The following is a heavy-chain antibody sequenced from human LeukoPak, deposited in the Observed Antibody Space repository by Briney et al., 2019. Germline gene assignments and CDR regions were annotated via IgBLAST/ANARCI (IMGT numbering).Heavy chain of an antibody. CDR1: GFTFGFYG. CDR2: IRYDGNDK. Sequence: GGSLRLSCAASGFTFGFYGMHWVRHAPGKGLEGVAFIRYDGNDKFYADSVKGRFAISRDTSRNTLYLQMNSLRAEDTAVYYCAKDLMRDRWFGESWGQGTLVTVSS. D-gene: IGHD3-10*01. J-gene: IGHJ5*02. CDR3: AKDLMRDRWFGES. V-gene: IGHV3-30*02.